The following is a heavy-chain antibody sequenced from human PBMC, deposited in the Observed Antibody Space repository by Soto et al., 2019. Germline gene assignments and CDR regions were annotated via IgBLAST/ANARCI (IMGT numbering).Heavy chain of an antibody. CDR3: ARGSGDILTGPNWFDP. J-gene: IGHJ5*02. D-gene: IGHD3-9*01. CDR2: IWYDGSNK. V-gene: IGHV3-33*01. CDR1: GFTFSSYG. Sequence: PGGSLRLSCAASGFTFSSYGMHWVRQAPGKGLEGVAVIWYDGSNKYYADSVKGRFTISRDNSKNTLYLQMNSLRAEDTAVYYCARGSGDILTGPNWFDPWGQGTLVTVSS.